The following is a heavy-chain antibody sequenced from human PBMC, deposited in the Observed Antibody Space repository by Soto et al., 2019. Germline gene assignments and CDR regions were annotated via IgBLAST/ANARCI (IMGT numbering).Heavy chain of an antibody. Sequence: ASVKVSCKASGYTFTSYGISWVRQAPGQGLEWMGWISAYNGNTNYAQKLQGRVTMTTDTSTSTAYMELRSLRSDDTAVYYCASSIAGSQSFDYWGQGSLVTVSS. D-gene: IGHD2-15*01. V-gene: IGHV1-18*01. CDR1: GYTFTSYG. CDR3: ASSIAGSQSFDY. J-gene: IGHJ4*02. CDR2: ISAYNGNT.